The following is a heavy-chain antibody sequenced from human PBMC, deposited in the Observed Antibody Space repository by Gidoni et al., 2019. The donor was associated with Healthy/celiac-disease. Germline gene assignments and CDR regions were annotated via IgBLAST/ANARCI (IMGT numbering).Heavy chain of an antibody. J-gene: IGHJ4*02. CDR2: ISAYNGNT. D-gene: IGHD3-22*01. Sequence: QVQLVQSGAEVKKPGASVQVSCKASGYTFTSYGISWVRQAPGQGLEWMGWISAYNGNTNYAQKLQGRVTMTTDTSTSTAFMELRSLRSDDTAVYYCARRGSSFYYDSSGYYPYTYWGQGTLVTVSS. CDR1: GYTFTSYG. V-gene: IGHV1-18*01. CDR3: ARRGSSFYYDSSGYYPYTY.